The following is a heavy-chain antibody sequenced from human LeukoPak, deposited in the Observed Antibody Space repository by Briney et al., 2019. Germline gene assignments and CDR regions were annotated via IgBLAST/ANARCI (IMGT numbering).Heavy chain of an antibody. CDR3: AIGEPGTTMGVDF. CDR1: GFTFSSCT. J-gene: IGHJ4*02. Sequence: GGSLRLSCAASGFTFSSCTMHWFRQAPGKGLEWMAIMSSDGSNKYYGDSVKGRFTVSRDTSKNTVYLQMNSLRVEDTAVYYCAIGEPGTTMGVDFWGQGTLVTVSS. CDR2: MSSDGSNK. D-gene: IGHD1-1*01. V-gene: IGHV3-30*04.